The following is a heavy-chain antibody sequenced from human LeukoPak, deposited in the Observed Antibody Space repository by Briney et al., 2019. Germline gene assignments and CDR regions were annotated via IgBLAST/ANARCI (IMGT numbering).Heavy chain of an antibody. J-gene: IGHJ4*02. V-gene: IGHV3-23*01. CDR3: SRKYDSSGYFDY. CDR1: GFTFSSYA. CDR2: ISGGGDAA. D-gene: IGHD3-22*01. Sequence: GGSLRLSCAAYGFTFSSYAMSWVRQAPGKGLEWVSTISGGGDAAYYADSVKGRFTISRDNSKNTLYLQMNSLRAEDTAVYYCSRKYDSSGYFDYWGRGTLVTVSS.